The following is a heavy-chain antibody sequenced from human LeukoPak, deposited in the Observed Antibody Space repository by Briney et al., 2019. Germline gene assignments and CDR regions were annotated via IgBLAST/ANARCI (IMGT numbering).Heavy chain of an antibody. CDR3: ATYRQVLIPFES. Sequence: GGSLRLSCAASGFTFSTFAMIWVRQPPGKGLEWVSSIFPSGGEIHYADSVRGRFTISRDNSKSTLSLQMNSLRAEDTAIYYCATYRQVLIPFESWGQGTLVTVSS. V-gene: IGHV3-23*01. CDR1: GFTFSTFA. D-gene: IGHD2-8*02. CDR2: IFPSGGEI. J-gene: IGHJ4*02.